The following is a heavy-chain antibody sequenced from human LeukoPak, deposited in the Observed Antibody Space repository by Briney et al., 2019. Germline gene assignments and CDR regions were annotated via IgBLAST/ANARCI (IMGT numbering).Heavy chain of an antibody. J-gene: IGHJ4*02. V-gene: IGHV3-33*06. CDR3: AKDPWSPDY. CDR2: LLDDGSRQ. D-gene: IGHD3-3*01. CDR1: GFTFTSYC. Sequence: RGSLCPSWAAAGFTFTSYCIHCDRQAPRKGLEWVAVLLDDGSRQIYGESVKNRFPSSRENSKNMLYLQMHSLRAEDTAAYYCAKDPWSPDYWRERSVVSVSS.